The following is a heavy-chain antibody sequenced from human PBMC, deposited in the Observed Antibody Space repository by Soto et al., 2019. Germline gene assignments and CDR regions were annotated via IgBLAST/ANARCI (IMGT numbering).Heavy chain of an antibody. Sequence: GASVKVSCTDSGYTFTSCGISWVRQAPGQGLEWMGWISAYNGDTNYAQKLQGRVTMTTDTSTSTAYMELRSVRSDDTAVYYCARSRGYCSGGSCYLDYWGQGTLVTVSS. D-gene: IGHD2-15*01. J-gene: IGHJ4*02. CDR1: GYTFTSCG. V-gene: IGHV1-18*01. CDR3: ARSRGYCSGGSCYLDY. CDR2: ISAYNGDT.